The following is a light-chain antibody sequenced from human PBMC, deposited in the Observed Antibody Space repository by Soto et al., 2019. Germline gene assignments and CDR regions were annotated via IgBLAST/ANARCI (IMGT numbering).Light chain of an antibody. CDR1: QDIRSS. Sequence: DIQLTQSPSFLSASVGDRLTITCRASQDIRSSLAWYQQKPGKAPNLLIYTVSILQRGVPSRFSGSRSRTEFTLTISSLQPEDCATYYCQQFNSSPFTFGGGTKVEI. CDR2: TVS. CDR3: QQFNSSPFT. J-gene: IGKJ4*01. V-gene: IGKV1-9*01.